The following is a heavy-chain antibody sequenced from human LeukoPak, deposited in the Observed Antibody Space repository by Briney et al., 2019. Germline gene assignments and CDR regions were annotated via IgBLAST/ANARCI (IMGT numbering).Heavy chain of an antibody. CDR1: GGSFSSYY. J-gene: IGHJ5*02. CDR2: INHSGST. CDR3: ARGETVDRNLAWFDP. Sequence: SETLSLTCAVYGGSFSSYYWSWIRQPPGKGLEWIGEINHSGSTNYNPSLKSRVTISVDTSKNQFSLKLSSVTAADTAAYYCARGETVDRNLAWFDPWGQGTLVTVSS. V-gene: IGHV4-34*01. D-gene: IGHD4-23*01.